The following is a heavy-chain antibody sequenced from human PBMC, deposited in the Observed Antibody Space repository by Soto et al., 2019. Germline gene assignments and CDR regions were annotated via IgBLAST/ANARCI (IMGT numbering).Heavy chain of an antibody. CDR2: IFHTGST. CDR3: AREGFAHFSLDA. V-gene: IGHV4-4*02. J-gene: IGHJ5*02. D-gene: IGHD3-3*02. Sequence: QVQLQESGPGLVNPSGTLSLTCTVSSDSISSGSWWSWVRQPPGKGLEWIGEIFHTGSTNYNPSLKSRVTISIDESKNQFSLRLTSLTAADTAVYYCAREGFAHFSLDAWGQGTLVTVSS. CDR1: SDSISSGSW.